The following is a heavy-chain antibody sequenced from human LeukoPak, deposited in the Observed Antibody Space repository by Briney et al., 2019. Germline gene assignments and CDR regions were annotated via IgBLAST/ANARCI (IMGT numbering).Heavy chain of an antibody. J-gene: IGHJ6*02. Sequence: PSETLSLTCAVSGGSISSSNWWSWVRQPPGKGLEWIGEIYHSGSTNYNPSLKSRVTISVDKSKNQFSLKLSSVTAADTAVYYCARDRYCSSTSCYVLGAAQYYYYYGMDVWGQGTTVTVSS. CDR2: IYHSGST. CDR1: GGSISSSNW. V-gene: IGHV4-4*02. CDR3: ARDRYCSSTSCYVLGAAQYYYYYGMDV. D-gene: IGHD2-2*01.